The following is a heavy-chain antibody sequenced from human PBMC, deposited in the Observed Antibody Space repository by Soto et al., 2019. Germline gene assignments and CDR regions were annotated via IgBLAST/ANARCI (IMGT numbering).Heavy chain of an antibody. Sequence: EVQLVESGGGLVKPGGSLRLSCAASGFTFSTYSMNWVRQAPGKGLEWVTSISSSGYYIYYSDSVRGRFSISRDEDKSSLPLKMISLRCEEKAVYYCAQHSVYGTGCSITRWGQATVVT. CDR2: ISSSGYYI. D-gene: IGHD6-19*01. CDR3: AQHSVYGTGCSITR. V-gene: IGHV3-21*01. J-gene: IGHJ4*02. CDR1: GFTFSTYS.